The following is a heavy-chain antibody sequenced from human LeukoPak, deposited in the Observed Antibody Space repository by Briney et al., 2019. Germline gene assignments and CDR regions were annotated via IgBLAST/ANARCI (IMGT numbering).Heavy chain of an antibody. V-gene: IGHV3-7*01. Sequence: GSLRLPCAASGFTFSSYWMSWVRQAPGKGLEWVANIKQDGSEKYYVDSVKGRFTISRDNAKNSLYLQMNSLRAEDTAVYYCASLEVGYCSSTSCPEDYWGQGTLVTVSS. CDR3: ASLEVGYCSSTSCPEDY. CDR2: IKQDGSEK. J-gene: IGHJ4*02. CDR1: GFTFSSYW. D-gene: IGHD2-2*01.